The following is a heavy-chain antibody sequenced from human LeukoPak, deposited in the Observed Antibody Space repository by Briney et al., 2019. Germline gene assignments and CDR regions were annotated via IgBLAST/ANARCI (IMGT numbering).Heavy chain of an antibody. V-gene: IGHV3-23*01. CDR3: AKGFTVTTYRWGVDY. CDR1: AFTFSNYA. D-gene: IGHD4-17*01. J-gene: IGHJ4*02. CDR2: ISGSGGST. Sequence: GGSLRLSCAASAFTFSNYAMSWVRQAPGKGLEWVSGISGSGGSTYYADSVKGRFTISRDNSKNTLYLQINSLRAEDTAVYYCAKGFTVTTYRWGVDYWGQGTLVTVSS.